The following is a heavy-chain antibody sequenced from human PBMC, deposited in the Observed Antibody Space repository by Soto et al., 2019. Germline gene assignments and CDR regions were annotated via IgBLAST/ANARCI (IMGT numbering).Heavy chain of an antibody. CDR3: ARGISPKFGSGDACYALGAFDI. D-gene: IGHD2-15*01. J-gene: IGHJ3*02. Sequence: ASVKVSCKASGYTFTNYYIHWVRQALGQGLEWMGWINPNSGGTNYAQKLHGRVTLTRAASISTAYMDLSRLRSDDTAVYSCARGISPKFGSGDACYALGAFDIWGQGTLVTVSS. CDR2: INPNSGGT. CDR1: GYTFTNYY. V-gene: IGHV1-2*02.